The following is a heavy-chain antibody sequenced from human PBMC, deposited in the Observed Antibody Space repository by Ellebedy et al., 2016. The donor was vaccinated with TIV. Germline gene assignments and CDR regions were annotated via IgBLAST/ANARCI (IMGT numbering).Heavy chain of an antibody. CDR1: GGSFSDYY. J-gene: IGHJ6*02. CDR3: ARGHRYFGVVISLPYYYYGMDV. Sequence: MPSETLSLTCAVYGGSFSDYYWSWIRQPPGKGLEWIGEINHSGSTNYNPSLKSRVTISVDTSKNQFSLKLSSVTAADTAVYYCARGHRYFGVVISLPYYYYGMDVWGQGTTVTVSS. V-gene: IGHV4-34*01. D-gene: IGHD3-3*01. CDR2: INHSGST.